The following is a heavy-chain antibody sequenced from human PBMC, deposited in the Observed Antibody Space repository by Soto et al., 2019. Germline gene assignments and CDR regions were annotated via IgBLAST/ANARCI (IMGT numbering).Heavy chain of an antibody. Sequence: ASVKGACKAAGYAFSSDYLHWGRQAPGLGLEWMGIINPSGGGTSNAQKFQGRFTMTRDTSTSTVYMELSSLSSEDTAVYYCARARLVSANPFDYWGQGPLVTVSS. J-gene: IGHJ4*02. V-gene: IGHV1-46*01. CDR3: ARARLVSANPFDY. CDR2: INPSGGGT. D-gene: IGHD1-26*01. CDR1: GYAFSSDY.